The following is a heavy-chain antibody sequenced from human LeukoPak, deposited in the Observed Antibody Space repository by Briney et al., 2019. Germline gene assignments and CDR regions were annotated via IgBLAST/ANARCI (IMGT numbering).Heavy chain of an antibody. CDR1: GGPISSGSYY. Sequence: PSGTLSLTCTVSGGPISSGSYYWSWIRQPAGKGLEWIGRIYTSGSTNYNPSLKSRVTISVDTSKNQFSLKLSSVTAADTAVYYCARGIVVVTRAYGYWGQGTLVTVSS. J-gene: IGHJ4*02. D-gene: IGHD3-22*01. V-gene: IGHV4-61*02. CDR3: ARGIVVVTRAYGY. CDR2: IYTSGST.